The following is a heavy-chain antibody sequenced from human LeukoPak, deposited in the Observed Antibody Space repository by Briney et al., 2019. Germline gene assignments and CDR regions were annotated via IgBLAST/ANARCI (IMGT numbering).Heavy chain of an antibody. J-gene: IGHJ5*02. Sequence: SVKVSCKASGGTFSSYAISWVRQAPGQGLEWMGRIIPILGIANYAQKFQGRVTITADKSTSTAYMELSSLRSEDTAVYYCARDVVGIMVRGVIIGNNWFDPWGQGTLVTVSS. V-gene: IGHV1-69*04. CDR1: GGTFSSYA. CDR3: ARDVVGIMVRGVIIGNNWFDP. CDR2: IIPILGIA. D-gene: IGHD3-10*01.